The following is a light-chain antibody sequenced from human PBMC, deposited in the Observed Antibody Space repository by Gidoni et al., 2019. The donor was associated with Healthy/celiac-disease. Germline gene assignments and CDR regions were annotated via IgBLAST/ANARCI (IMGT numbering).Light chain of an antibody. V-gene: IGKV3-15*01. J-gene: IGKJ3*01. CDR1: QSVNNN. CDR2: GAS. Sequence: EIVMTQSPATLSVSPGERATLSCRASQSVNNNLAWYQQRPGQAPRLLIYGASTRATGIPARFSGSGSGTEFTLTISSLQSEDFAVYYCQQYNNWPPGFTFGPGTKVDIK. CDR3: QQYNNWPPGFT.